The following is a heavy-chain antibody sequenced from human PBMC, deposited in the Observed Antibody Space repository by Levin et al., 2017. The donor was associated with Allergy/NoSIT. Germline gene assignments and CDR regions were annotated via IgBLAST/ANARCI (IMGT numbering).Heavy chain of an antibody. Sequence: QSGESLKISCAASGFIFRNYAMSWVRQAPGKGLECVSFISNNDHATHYVDSVKGRFTVSRDDSKNIMYLQMNSLRVEDTAVYYCARKYYGDFGDPWGQGTVVTVAS. CDR3: ARKYYGDFGDP. D-gene: IGHD4-17*01. CDR2: ISNNDHAT. J-gene: IGHJ5*02. CDR1: GFIFRNYA. V-gene: IGHV3-23*01.